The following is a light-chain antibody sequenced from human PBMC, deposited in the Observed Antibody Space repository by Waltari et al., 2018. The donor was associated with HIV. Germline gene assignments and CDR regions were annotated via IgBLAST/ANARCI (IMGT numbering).Light chain of an antibody. V-gene: IGKV4-1*01. CDR2: SAS. J-gene: IGKJ3*01. CDR1: QSVLYSSNNKNY. Sequence: DIVMTQSPDSLAVSLGERATINCKSSQSVLYSSNNKNYLAWYQQKPGQPPKLLIYSASTRESGVPDGFSRRGSGTDYTLTISSLQAEDASVYYCQKDYSTLLTLGPGTTVDIK. CDR3: QKDYSTLLT.